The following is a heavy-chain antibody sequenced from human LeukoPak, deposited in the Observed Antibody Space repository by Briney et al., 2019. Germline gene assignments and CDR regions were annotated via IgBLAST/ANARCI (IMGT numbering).Heavy chain of an antibody. CDR2: ISSDGGYK. Sequence: GGSLRLSCAASGFTFSSYAMHWVRQAPGKGLEWVATISSDGGYKEYADSVKGRFTISRDNSKNTLSLQMNSLRLEDTAIYYCAKEQGPHIHGDYWGQGTLVTVSS. V-gene: IGHV3-30*18. CDR1: GFTFSSYA. CDR3: AKEQGPHIHGDY. D-gene: IGHD5-18*01. J-gene: IGHJ4*02.